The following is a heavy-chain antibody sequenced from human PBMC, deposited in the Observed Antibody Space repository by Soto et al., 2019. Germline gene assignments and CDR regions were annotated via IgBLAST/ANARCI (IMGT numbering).Heavy chain of an antibody. D-gene: IGHD1-26*01. CDR2: LYWDDDK. V-gene: IGHV2-5*02. J-gene: IGHJ5*02. CDR1: GLSLSTSGVG. CDR3: AYRPPSRGWFDP. Sequence: QITLKESGPTLVKPTQTLTLTCTFSGLSLSTSGVGVGWIRQPPGTALEWLALLYWDDDKRYSPSLTSRLSITTDTSQNQVVLTMTNMEPVDTATYYCAYRPPSRGWFDPWGPGTLVIVSS.